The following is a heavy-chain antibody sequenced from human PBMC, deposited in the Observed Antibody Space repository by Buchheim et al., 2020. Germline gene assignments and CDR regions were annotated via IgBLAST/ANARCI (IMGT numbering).Heavy chain of an antibody. CDR3: ARDLGASGWWPESYYFDY. J-gene: IGHJ4*02. CDR1: GFTFSSYW. V-gene: IGHV3-7*01. D-gene: IGHD6-19*01. Sequence: EVQLVESGGGLVQPGGSLRLSCAASGFTFSSYWMSWVRQAPGKGLEWVANIKQDGSEKYYVDSVKGRFTISSANAKNSLYLQMNSLRAEDTAVYYCARDLGASGWWPESYYFDYWGQGTL. CDR2: IKQDGSEK.